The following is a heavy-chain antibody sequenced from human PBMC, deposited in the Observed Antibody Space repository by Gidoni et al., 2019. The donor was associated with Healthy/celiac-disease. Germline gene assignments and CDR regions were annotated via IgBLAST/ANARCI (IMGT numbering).Heavy chain of an antibody. CDR2: IYNSGST. CDR3: AGGPNGWGSNKYYFDC. Sequence: QVQLQESGPGLVKPSETLSLTCTVSGGSFSTYYWSWIRQPPGRGLEWIGYIYNSGSTNYNPSLKSRVTMSVDTSKNQFSLKLSSVTAADTAVYFCAGGPNGWGSNKYYFDCWGQGTLVTVSS. J-gene: IGHJ4*02. CDR1: GGSFSTYY. D-gene: IGHD6-13*01. V-gene: IGHV4-59*08.